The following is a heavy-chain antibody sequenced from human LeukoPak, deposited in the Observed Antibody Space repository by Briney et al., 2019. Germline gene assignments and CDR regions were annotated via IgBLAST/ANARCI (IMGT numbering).Heavy chain of an antibody. D-gene: IGHD6-6*01. J-gene: IGHJ4*02. V-gene: IGHV3-30*18. CDR1: GFTFSSYG. Sequence: PGGSLRLSCAASGFTFSSYGMHWVRQAPGKGLEWVAVISYDGSNKYYADSVKGRFTISRDNSKSTLYLQMNSLRAEDTAVYYCAKWADSSVDYWGQGTLVTVSS. CDR3: AKWADSSVDY. CDR2: ISYDGSNK.